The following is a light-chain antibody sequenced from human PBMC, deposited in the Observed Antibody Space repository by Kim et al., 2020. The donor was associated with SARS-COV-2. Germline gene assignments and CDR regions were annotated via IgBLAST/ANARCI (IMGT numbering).Light chain of an antibody. V-gene: IGKV3-11*01. J-gene: IGKJ3*01. CDR2: DAS. CDR3: QQRSNWPLT. Sequence: LSPGERATLSCRASQGVSSYLAWYQQKPGQPPRLLIYDASNRATGIPARFSGSGSGTDFTLTISSLEPEDFAVYYCQQRSNWPLTFGPGTKVDIK. CDR1: QGVSSY.